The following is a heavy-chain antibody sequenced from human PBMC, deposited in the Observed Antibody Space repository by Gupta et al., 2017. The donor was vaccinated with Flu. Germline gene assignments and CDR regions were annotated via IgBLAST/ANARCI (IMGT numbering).Heavy chain of an antibody. V-gene: IGHV4-59*01. J-gene: IGHJ6*02. CDR3: ARDSIAARGNSYYGIDV. D-gene: IGHD6-6*01. Sequence: QVQLQESGPGLVKPSETLSLTCTVSGGSISSYYWSWIRQPPGKGLEWIGYIYYSGRTNYNPSHKSRVPISVDTSKNQFSPKLSSVTAADTAVYYCARDSIAARGNSYYGIDVWGQGTTVTVSS. CDR2: IYYSGRT. CDR1: GGSISSYY.